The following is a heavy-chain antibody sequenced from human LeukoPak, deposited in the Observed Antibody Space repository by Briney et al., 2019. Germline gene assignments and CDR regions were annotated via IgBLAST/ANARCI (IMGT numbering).Heavy chain of an antibody. J-gene: IGHJ4*02. CDR2: ISGSGGST. D-gene: IGHD3-3*01. V-gene: IGHV3-23*01. CDR1: GFTFSSYA. Sequence: GGSLRLSCAASGFTFSSYAMSWVRQAPGKGLEWVSAISGSGGSTYXXDSVXGRFTISRDNSKNTLYLQMNSLRAEDTAVYYCAKXIFGVVIGEFDYWGQGTLVTVSS. CDR3: AKXIFGVVIGEFDY.